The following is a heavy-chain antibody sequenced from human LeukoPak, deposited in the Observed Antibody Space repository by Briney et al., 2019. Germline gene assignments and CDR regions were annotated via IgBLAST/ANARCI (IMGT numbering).Heavy chain of an antibody. Sequence: ASVKVSCKASGYTFTSYYMHWVREAPGQGLEWMGIINPSGGSTSYAQKFQGRVTMARDTSTSTVYMELSSLRSEDTAVYYCARDYGDYALDYCGQGTLVTVSS. CDR2: INPSGGST. CDR1: GYTFTSYY. D-gene: IGHD4-17*01. CDR3: ARDYGDYALDY. V-gene: IGHV1-46*01. J-gene: IGHJ4*02.